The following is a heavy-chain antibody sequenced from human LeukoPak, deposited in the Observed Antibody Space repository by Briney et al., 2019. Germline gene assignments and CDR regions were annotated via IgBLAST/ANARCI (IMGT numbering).Heavy chain of an antibody. Sequence: ASVKVSCKASGFTFTNYNLHWVRQAPGQGLEWMGWINPNSGGTNYAQKFQGRVTMTRDTSISTAYMELSRLRSDDTAVYYCARSQAAAGTIDYWGQGTLVTVSS. J-gene: IGHJ4*02. CDR3: ARSQAAAGTIDY. V-gene: IGHV1-2*02. CDR2: INPNSGGT. CDR1: GFTFTNYN. D-gene: IGHD6-13*01.